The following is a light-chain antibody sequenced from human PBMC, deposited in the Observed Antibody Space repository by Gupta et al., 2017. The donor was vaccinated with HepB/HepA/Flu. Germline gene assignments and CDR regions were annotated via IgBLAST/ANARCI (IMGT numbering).Light chain of an antibody. Sequence: DVAMPQYPLSLPVTLGQPASIPCTSSHSLVDRNGIAHLNWFWQRPGQSPSRLIYKVSSRDSGVPDIFTGSGSGTEFMLRISRVEAEDVGVYYCMQGAYWHTFGQGTRLEIK. CDR1: HSLVDRNGIAH. V-gene: IGKV2-30*01. J-gene: IGKJ5*01. CDR2: KVS. CDR3: MQGAYWHT.